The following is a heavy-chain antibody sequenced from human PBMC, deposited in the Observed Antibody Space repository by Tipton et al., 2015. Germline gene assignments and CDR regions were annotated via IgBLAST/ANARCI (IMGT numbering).Heavy chain of an antibody. Sequence: TLSLTCDVSGYSINSGYYWGWIRQPPGKGLEWIGSIFHRGDTNYNPSLKSRVTISVDTSENQFSLKLSSVTAADTAVYYCARQGTVVVIGMSHYYYYGMDVWGQGTTVTVSS. CDR2: IFHRGDT. CDR1: GYSINSGYY. CDR3: ARQGTVVVIGMSHYYYYGMDV. V-gene: IGHV4-38-2*01. J-gene: IGHJ6*02. D-gene: IGHD2-21*01.